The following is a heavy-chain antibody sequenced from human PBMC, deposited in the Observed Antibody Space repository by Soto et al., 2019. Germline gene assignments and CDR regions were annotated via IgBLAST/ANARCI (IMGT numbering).Heavy chain of an antibody. V-gene: IGHV1-18*01. J-gene: IGHJ4*02. CDR3: ARDVGKSGPLDY. CDR2: ISGYNGDT. Sequence: GASVKVSCKASGYTFSSYGITWVRQAPGQGLEWMGWISGYNGDTNYAQKLQGRVTMTTDTSTSTAYMELRSLRSDDTAVYYCARDVGKSGPLDYWGQGTLVTVSS. D-gene: IGHD2-15*01. CDR1: GYTFSSYG.